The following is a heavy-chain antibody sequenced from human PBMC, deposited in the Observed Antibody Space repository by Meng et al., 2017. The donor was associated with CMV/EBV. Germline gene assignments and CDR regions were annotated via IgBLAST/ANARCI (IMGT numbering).Heavy chain of an antibody. D-gene: IGHD5-18*01. V-gene: IGHV4-4*07. CDR3: ARHGDTAMVVGIDY. CDR2: IYTSGST. CDR1: GGSISSYY. Sequence: QVPLPESGPGLVKPSETLSLTCTFSGGSISSYYWSWIRKPAGKGLEWIGRIYTSGSTNYNPSLKSRVTMSVDTSKNQFSLKLSSVTAADTAVYYCARHGDTAMVVGIDYWGQGTLVTVSS. J-gene: IGHJ4*02.